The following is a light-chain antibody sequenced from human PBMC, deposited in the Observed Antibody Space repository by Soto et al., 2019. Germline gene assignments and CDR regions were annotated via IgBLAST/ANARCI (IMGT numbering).Light chain of an antibody. CDR2: GVS. CDR1: QSVTSNY. CDR3: QQYTDWPLT. V-gene: IGKV3-20*01. Sequence: EVVMTQSPATLSVSPGERATLSCRASQSVTSNYLAWYPQKPGQAPRLLIYGVSSRATGVPDRFSGSGSGTDFTLTISRLEPEDFAVYYCQQYTDWPLTFGQGTKVEVK. J-gene: IGKJ1*01.